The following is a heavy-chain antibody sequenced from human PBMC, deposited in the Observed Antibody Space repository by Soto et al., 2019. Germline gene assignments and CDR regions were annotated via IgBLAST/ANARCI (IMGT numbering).Heavy chain of an antibody. Sequence: QVQLVESGGGVVQPGRSLRLSCTASGLTFRNYGMHWVRQAPGKGLEWVAVISDDGSDKYYGDSVKGRFTISRDNSKNTLYLQMNSLRAEDTAVYYCAKDRYSYSPGHLEYWGQGTLVTVSS. CDR2: ISDDGSDK. J-gene: IGHJ4*02. CDR3: AKDRYSYSPGHLEY. CDR1: GLTFRNYG. V-gene: IGHV3-30*18. D-gene: IGHD5-18*01.